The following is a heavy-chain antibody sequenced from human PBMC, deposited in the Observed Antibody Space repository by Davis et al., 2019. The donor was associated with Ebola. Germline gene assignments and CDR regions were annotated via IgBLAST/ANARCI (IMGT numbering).Heavy chain of an antibody. D-gene: IGHD5-18*01. CDR2: IGNSGKRM. V-gene: IGHV3-48*03. Sequence: GESLKISCAASGFIFSDYEMNWVRQTPEKGLEWVAYIGNSGKRMHYADSVRGRFTISRDNDQNSLYLQINNLRVEDTAVYYCVPGTWIRGQGIRVTVSS. CDR3: VPGTWI. J-gene: IGHJ4*02. CDR1: GFIFSDYE.